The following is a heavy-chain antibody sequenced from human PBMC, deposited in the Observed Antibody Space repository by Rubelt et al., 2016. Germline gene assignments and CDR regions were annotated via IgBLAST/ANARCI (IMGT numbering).Heavy chain of an antibody. CDR1: GFTFSSYA. Sequence: QVQLVESGGGVVQPGRSLRLSCAASGFTFSSYAMHWVRQAPGKGLEWVAVISYDGSNKFYADSVYGRFTISRDNSKNTLYLQMNSLRAEDTAVYYCARAVYLMCHFDYWGQGTLVTVSS. V-gene: IGHV3-30*04. D-gene: IGHD1-14*01. CDR3: ARAVYLMCHFDY. J-gene: IGHJ4*02. CDR2: ISYDGSNK.